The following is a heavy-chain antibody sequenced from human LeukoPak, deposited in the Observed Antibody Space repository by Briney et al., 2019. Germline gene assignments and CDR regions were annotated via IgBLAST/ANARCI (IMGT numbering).Heavy chain of an antibody. V-gene: IGHV3-23*01. D-gene: IGHD3-9*01. J-gene: IGHJ4*02. CDR1: GFTFSSYA. Sequence: PGGSLRLSCAASGFTFSSYAMSWVRQAPGKGLDWVSAISGSGGSTYYADSVKGRFTISRDNSKNTLYLQMNSLRAEDTAVYYCAKLGADWLYRYYFDYWGQGTLVTVSS. CDR3: AKLGADWLYRYYFDY. CDR2: ISGSGGST.